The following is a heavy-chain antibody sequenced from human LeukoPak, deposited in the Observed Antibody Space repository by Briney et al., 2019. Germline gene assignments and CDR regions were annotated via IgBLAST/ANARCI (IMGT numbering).Heavy chain of an antibody. Sequence: PGGSLRLSCAASGFTFSSYSMNWVRQAPGKGLEWVSSISSSSSYIYYADSVKGRFTISRDNAKNSLYLQMNSLRAEDTAVYYCAGEGMYQLLWGFDYWGQGTLVTVSS. V-gene: IGHV3-21*01. J-gene: IGHJ4*02. CDR1: GFTFSSYS. CDR3: AGEGMYQLLWGFDY. D-gene: IGHD2-2*01. CDR2: ISSSSSYI.